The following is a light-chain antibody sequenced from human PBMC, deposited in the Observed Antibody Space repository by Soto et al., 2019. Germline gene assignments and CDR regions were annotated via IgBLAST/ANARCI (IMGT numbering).Light chain of an antibody. CDR3: QQRSKWPFT. CDR2: DAS. V-gene: IGKV3-11*01. Sequence: EIVLTQSPATLSLSPGERATLSCRASQSVSSYLAWYQQKPGQAPRLLIYDASNRATGIPARFSGSGSGTGFTLTISRIEPEDFAVYDCQQRSKWPFTFGGGTKVEIK. CDR1: QSVSSY. J-gene: IGKJ4*01.